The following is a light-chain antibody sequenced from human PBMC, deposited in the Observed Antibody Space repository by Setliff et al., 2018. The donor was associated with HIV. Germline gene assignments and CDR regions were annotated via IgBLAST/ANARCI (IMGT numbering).Light chain of an antibody. CDR3: ASWDDSLKEYV. Sequence: PSASGTPGQRVTISCSGSNSNIGTNTVNWYQQLPGAAPKLLIYTNSHRPSGVPDRFSGSKSGTSASLAISGLRSEDEADYYCASWDDSLKEYVFGTGTKVTVL. CDR1: NSNIGTNT. V-gene: IGLV1-44*01. CDR2: TNS. J-gene: IGLJ1*01.